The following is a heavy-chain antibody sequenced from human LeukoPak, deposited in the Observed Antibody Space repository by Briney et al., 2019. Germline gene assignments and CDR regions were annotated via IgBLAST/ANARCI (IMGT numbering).Heavy chain of an antibody. CDR3: AREGITMMDDAFDI. Sequence: GASVKVSCKASGGTFSSYAISWVRQAPGQGLEWMGGIIPIFGTANYAQKFQGRVTITADESTSTAYMELRSLRSDDTAVYYCAREGITMMDDAFDIWGQGTMVTVSS. CDR1: GGTFSSYA. CDR2: IIPIFGTA. J-gene: IGHJ3*02. D-gene: IGHD3-22*01. V-gene: IGHV1-69*13.